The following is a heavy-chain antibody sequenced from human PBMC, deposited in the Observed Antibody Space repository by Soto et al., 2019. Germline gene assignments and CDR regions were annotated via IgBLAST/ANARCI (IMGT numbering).Heavy chain of an antibody. Sequence: PGGSLRLSCAASGFTVSNYDIHWVRQATGKGLEWVSTISTAGNTYSPGSVKGRFTISRENAKNSLYLQMNNLRVDDTAVYYCARGRDSGLYYFDYWGRGTLVTVSS. CDR2: ISTAGNT. D-gene: IGHD2-21*01. CDR1: GFTVSNYD. J-gene: IGHJ4*02. V-gene: IGHV3-13*01. CDR3: ARGRDSGLYYFDY.